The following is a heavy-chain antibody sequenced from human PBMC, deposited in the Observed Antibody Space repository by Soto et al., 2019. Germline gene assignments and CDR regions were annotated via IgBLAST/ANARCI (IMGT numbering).Heavy chain of an antibody. Sequence: QVHLVQSGAEVKKPGASVKVSCKASGYTFTSYDINWVRQATGQGLEWMGWMNPNSGNTGYAQKFQGRVTMNRNTSLSTAYMEPSSLSSEDMAVYYCAREKVGAVDDWGQGTLVTVSS. J-gene: IGHJ4*02. CDR3: AREKVGAVDD. CDR1: GYTFTSYD. CDR2: MNPNSGNT. V-gene: IGHV1-8*01. D-gene: IGHD1-26*01.